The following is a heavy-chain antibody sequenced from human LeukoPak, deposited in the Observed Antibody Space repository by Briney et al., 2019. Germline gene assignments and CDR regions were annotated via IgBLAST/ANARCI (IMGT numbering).Heavy chain of an antibody. CDR2: INSDGSST. D-gene: IGHD6-19*01. J-gene: IGHJ4*02. V-gene: IGHV3-74*01. Sequence: GGSLRLSCAASGFTFSSHWMHWVRQAPGKGLVWVSRINSDGSSTSYADSVKGRFTISRDNAKNSLYLQMNSLRAEDTALYYCAKAQGYSSGWYYFDYWGQGTLVTVSS. CDR1: GFTFSSHW. CDR3: AKAQGYSSGWYYFDY.